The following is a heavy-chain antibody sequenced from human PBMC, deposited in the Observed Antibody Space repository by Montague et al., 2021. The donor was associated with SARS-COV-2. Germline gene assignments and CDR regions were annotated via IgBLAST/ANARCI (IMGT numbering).Heavy chain of an antibody. CDR1: GFTFSPSD. Sequence: SRRLSCAASGFTFSPSDFHWVRQGSGRGLEWVSAIGRGFDTYYEESVRGRFTIFRDNARNSLILQMNSLTVGDTAVYYCARELEDDVTASWALDMWGQGTTVTVSS. CDR2: IGRGFDT. D-gene: IGHD2-21*02. J-gene: IGHJ3*02. V-gene: IGHV3-13*01. CDR3: ARELEDDVTASWALDM.